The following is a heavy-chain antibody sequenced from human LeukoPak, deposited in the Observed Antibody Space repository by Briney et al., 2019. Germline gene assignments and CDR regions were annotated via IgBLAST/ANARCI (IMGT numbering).Heavy chain of an antibody. J-gene: IGHJ4*02. CDR2: ISDIGSI. CDR3: AGHHPRNTVDF. D-gene: IGHD2/OR15-2a*01. Sequence: SETLSLTCTVSGGSISSYYWSWIRQPPGRGLEWIAYISDIGSINYNPSLESRVTISLDTSKNQFSLKLSSVTAADTAVYYCAGHHPRNTVDFWGQGTLVTVSS. V-gene: IGHV4-59*08. CDR1: GGSISSYY.